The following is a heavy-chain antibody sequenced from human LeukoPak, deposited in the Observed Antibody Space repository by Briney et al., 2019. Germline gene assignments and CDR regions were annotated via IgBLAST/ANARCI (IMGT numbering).Heavy chain of an antibody. D-gene: IGHD6-13*01. CDR3: AGVGAAAGDYDAFDI. V-gene: IGHV1-18*01. CDR1: GYTFTSYG. Sequence: VASVKVSCKASGYTFTSYGISWVRQAPGQGLEWMGWISAYNGNTNYAQKLQGRVTMTTDTSTSTAYMELRSLRSDDTAVYYCAGVGAAAGDYDAFDIWGQGTMVTVSS. CDR2: ISAYNGNT. J-gene: IGHJ3*02.